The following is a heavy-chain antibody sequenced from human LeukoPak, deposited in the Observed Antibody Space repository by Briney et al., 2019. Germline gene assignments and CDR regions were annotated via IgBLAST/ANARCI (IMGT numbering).Heavy chain of an antibody. Sequence: GSSVKVSCKASGGTFSSYAISWVRQAPGQGLEWMGRIIPILGIANYAQKFQGRVTITADKSTSTAYMELSSLRSEDTAVYYCAGVRLYNWFDPWGQGTLVTVSS. CDR2: IIPILGIA. CDR1: GGTFSSYA. J-gene: IGHJ5*02. V-gene: IGHV1-69*04. CDR3: AGVRLYNWFDP. D-gene: IGHD4/OR15-4a*01.